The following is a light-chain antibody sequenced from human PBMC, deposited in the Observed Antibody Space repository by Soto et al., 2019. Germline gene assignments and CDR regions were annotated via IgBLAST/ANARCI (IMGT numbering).Light chain of an antibody. V-gene: IGKV1-5*01. Sequence: DIQMTQSPSTLSASVGDRVTITCRASQSISSWLAWYQQKPGKATKLLIYDASSLESGVPSRFSGSGSWTEFTLTISSLQPDDFATYYCQQYNSYKGFGGGTKVEIK. CDR3: QQYNSYKG. CDR2: DAS. CDR1: QSISSW. J-gene: IGKJ4*01.